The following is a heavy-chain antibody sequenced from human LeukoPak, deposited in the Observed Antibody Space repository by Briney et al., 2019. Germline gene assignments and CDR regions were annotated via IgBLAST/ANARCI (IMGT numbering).Heavy chain of an antibody. CDR3: AKTGPLFNPFDY. Sequence: PGGSLRLSCAASGFTFSSYAMSWVRQAPGKGLEWVSGISGSGVTTYYAGSVKGRFTISRDNSKNTLSLQMNSLRAEDTAVYYCAKTGPLFNPFDYWGQGTLVTVSS. D-gene: IGHD2-21*01. V-gene: IGHV3-23*01. CDR2: ISGSGVTT. CDR1: GFTFSSYA. J-gene: IGHJ4*02.